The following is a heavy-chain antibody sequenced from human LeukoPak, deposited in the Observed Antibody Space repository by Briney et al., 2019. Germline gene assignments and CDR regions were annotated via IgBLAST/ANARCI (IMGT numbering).Heavy chain of an antibody. V-gene: IGHV3-30*02. Sequence: GGSLRLSCAASGFTFSSYGMHWVRQAPGKGLEGVAFIRYDGSNKYYAESVKGRFTISRDNSKNTLYLQMNSLRVEDTAVYYCAKDTSTIAVAGTCFDYWGQGTLVTVSS. CDR1: GFTFSSYG. D-gene: IGHD6-19*01. CDR3: AKDTSTIAVAGTCFDY. CDR2: IRYDGSNK. J-gene: IGHJ4*02.